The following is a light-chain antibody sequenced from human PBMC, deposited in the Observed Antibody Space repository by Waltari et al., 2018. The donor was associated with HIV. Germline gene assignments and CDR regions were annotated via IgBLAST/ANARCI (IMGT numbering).Light chain of an antibody. V-gene: IGLV3-21*02. Sequence: SYVLTQPTSVSVAPGQTARITCGGNNIGSKSVHWYQQKPGQAPVLVVYDDNARPSGIPERSCGSNSGNTATLTITRVEAGDEGDYYGQVWYSGSDHADVVFVGGTKLTVL. CDR1: NIGSKS. CDR2: DDN. J-gene: IGLJ2*01. CDR3: QVWYSGSDHADVV.